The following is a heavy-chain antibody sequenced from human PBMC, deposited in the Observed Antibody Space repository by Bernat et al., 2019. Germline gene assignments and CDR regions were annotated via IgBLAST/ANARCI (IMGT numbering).Heavy chain of an antibody. CDR3: ARDSSEYSSSKRAPLNY. J-gene: IGHJ4*02. D-gene: IGHD6-6*01. CDR1: GFTFSSYG. V-gene: IGHV3-33*01. CDR2: IWYDGSNK. Sequence: QVQLVESGGGVVQPGGSLRLSCAASGFTFSSYGMHWVRQAPGKGLEWVAVIWYDGSNKYYADSVKGRFTISRDNSKNTLYLQMNSLRAEDTAVYYCARDSSEYSSSKRAPLNYWGQGTLVTVSS.